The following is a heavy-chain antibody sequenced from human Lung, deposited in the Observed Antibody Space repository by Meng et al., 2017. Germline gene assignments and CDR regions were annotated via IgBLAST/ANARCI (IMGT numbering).Heavy chain of an antibody. V-gene: IGHV1-2*06. CDR3: ARDGGNYDFDY. CDR2: IIPSSGDA. D-gene: IGHD1-7*01. Sequence: QVQLVQFGAEVKTPGASVKLSCRASGYTFIDAYVHWVRQAPGQGLEWMGRIIPSSGDANSAQKFLGRVTLTWDTSISTAYMELSSLRSDDTAIYYCARDGGNYDFDYWGQGTLVTVSS. J-gene: IGHJ4*02. CDR1: GYTFIDAY.